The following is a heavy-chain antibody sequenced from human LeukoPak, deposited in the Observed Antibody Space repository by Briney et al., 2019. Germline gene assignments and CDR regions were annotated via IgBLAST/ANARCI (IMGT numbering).Heavy chain of an antibody. CDR2: VYHSGNS. Sequence: SETLSLTCTVSGGSITTSLSSYFGTWIRQPAGKGLEWIGRVYHSGNSNYNPSLKSRVTMSVDTSKNQFSLKLSPVTAADTAVYYCATDNGAFGLWGRGTLVTVSS. J-gene: IGHJ2*01. CDR1: GGSITTSLSSYF. CDR3: ATDNGAFGL. V-gene: IGHV4-4*07. D-gene: IGHD2-8*01.